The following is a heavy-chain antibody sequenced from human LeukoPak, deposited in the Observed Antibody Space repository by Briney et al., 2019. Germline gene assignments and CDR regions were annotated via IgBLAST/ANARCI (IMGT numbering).Heavy chain of an antibody. CDR1: GAPLTSYY. V-gene: IGHV4-4*07. CDR2: YASGTT. D-gene: IGHD7-27*01. CDR3: ATGDHSFDN. Sequence: KPSETLSLTCSVSGAPLTSYYWNWIRQPAGKGLEWIGRYASGTTTHNPSLKGQFTMSIDTSKNQVYLKLTSVTAADTAVYYCATGDHSFDNWGQGTLVTVPS. J-gene: IGHJ4*02.